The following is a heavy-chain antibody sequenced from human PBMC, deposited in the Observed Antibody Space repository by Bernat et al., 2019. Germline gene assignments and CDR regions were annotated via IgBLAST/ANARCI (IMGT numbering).Heavy chain of an antibody. D-gene: IGHD6-19*01. CDR3: TRKWVQWLVASVVSYFDY. Sequence: EVQLVESGGGLVQPGRSLRLSCTASGFTFGDYAMSWVRQAPGKGLEWVGFIRSKAYGGTTEYAASVKGRFTISRDDSKSIAYLQMNSLKTEDTAVYYCTRKWVQWLVASVVSYFDYWGQGTLVTVSS. J-gene: IGHJ4*02. CDR1: GFTFGDYA. V-gene: IGHV3-49*04. CDR2: IRSKAYGGTT.